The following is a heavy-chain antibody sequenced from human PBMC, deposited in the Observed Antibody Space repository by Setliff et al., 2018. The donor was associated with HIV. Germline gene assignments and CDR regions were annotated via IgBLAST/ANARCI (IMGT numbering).Heavy chain of an antibody. D-gene: IGHD2-2*01. J-gene: IGHJ5*02. CDR1: GYSFTSYW. CDR3: ARRSSMSSTADL. V-gene: IGHV5-51*01. Sequence: GESLKISCKGSGYSFTSYWIGWVRQMPGKGLEWMGIIYPDDSDTRYSPSFQGQVTISADKSITTAYLQWSSLEASDTAMYYCARRSSMSSTADLWGQGTLVTVSS. CDR2: IYPDDSDT.